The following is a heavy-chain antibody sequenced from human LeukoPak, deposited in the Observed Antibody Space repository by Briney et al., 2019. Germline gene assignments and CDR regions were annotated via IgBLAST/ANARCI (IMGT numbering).Heavy chain of an antibody. CDR3: ADTVAGTPYYFYY. J-gene: IGHJ4*02. Sequence: HSGGSLRLSCAASGFTFSSYAMSWVGQAPGKGLEWVSAISGSGGSTYYADSVKGRFTISRDNSKNTLHLQMNCLRAEDTAVYYCADTVAGTPYYFYYWGQGTLVTVSS. CDR1: GFTFSSYA. V-gene: IGHV3-23*01. D-gene: IGHD6-19*01. CDR2: ISGSGGST.